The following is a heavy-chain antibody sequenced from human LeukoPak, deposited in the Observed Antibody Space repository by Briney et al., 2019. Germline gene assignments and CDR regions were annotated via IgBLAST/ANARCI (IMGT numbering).Heavy chain of an antibody. CDR1: GFIFSSYW. CDR3: VRDRETTVTTLDF. J-gene: IGHJ4*02. V-gene: IGHV3-74*03. D-gene: IGHD4-11*01. CDR2: ISGDGSST. Sequence: PGGSLRLSCAASGFIFSSYWMHWVRQVPGKRLVWVSRISGDGSSTTYADSVKGRFTIPRDNAKNTLYLQMSSLRAEDTAVYYCVRDRETTVTTLDFWGQGTVVTVSS.